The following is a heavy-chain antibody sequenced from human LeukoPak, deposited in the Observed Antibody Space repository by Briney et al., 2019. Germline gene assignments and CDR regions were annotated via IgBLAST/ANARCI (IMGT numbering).Heavy chain of an antibody. CDR3: AKVLDY. Sequence: PGRSLRLSCAASGFLFSRYGMHWVRQAPGKGLEWVSVISYDGSNKYYADSVKGRFTISRDNSKNTLYLQMNSLRAEDTAVYYCAKVLDYWGQGTLVTVSS. CDR2: ISYDGSNK. J-gene: IGHJ4*02. CDR1: GFLFSRYG. V-gene: IGHV3-30*18.